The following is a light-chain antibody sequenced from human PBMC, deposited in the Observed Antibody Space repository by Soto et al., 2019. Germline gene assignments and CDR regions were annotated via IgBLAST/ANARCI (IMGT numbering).Light chain of an antibody. V-gene: IGKV3-20*01. Sequence: EIVLTQSPGTLSLSPGVRATLSCRASQSVSSSYLAWYHQKPGQAPRLLIYGASSRATGIPDRFSGSGSGTDFTLTISRLEPEDFAVYYCQQYGSSSYTFGQGTKLEIK. J-gene: IGKJ2*01. CDR3: QQYGSSSYT. CDR2: GAS. CDR1: QSVSSSY.